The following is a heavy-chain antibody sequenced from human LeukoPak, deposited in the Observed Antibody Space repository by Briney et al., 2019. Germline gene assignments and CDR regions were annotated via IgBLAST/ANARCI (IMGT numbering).Heavy chain of an antibody. CDR1: GGSISNYY. CDR3: AASRPGYGKVISFFDY. CDR2: ISYRGRT. Sequence: SETLSLTCTVFGGSISNYYWSWIRHPPGKGLVWIGNISYRGRTNYNPSLKSRVNISSHTSKNQFSLNLSSVTAAETALYYCAASRPGYGKVISFFDYWGEGALVTVS. J-gene: IGHJ4*02. D-gene: IGHD5-18*01. V-gene: IGHV4-59*01.